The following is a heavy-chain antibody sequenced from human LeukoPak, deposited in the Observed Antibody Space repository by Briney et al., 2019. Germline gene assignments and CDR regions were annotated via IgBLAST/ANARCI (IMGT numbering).Heavy chain of an antibody. D-gene: IGHD2-21*01. CDR1: GFTFSNYA. Sequence: GGSLRLSCAASGFTFSNYAMDWVRHAPRKGLEWVSDISGSGAVTYSGNSGKGRVTISRDNPKNTLYLQMTSLRAEDTAVYFRAKDQHSTSMNYMDVWGDGTTVTVPS. V-gene: IGHV3-23*02. J-gene: IGHJ6*03. CDR3: AKDQHSTSMNYMDV. CDR2: ISGSGAVT.